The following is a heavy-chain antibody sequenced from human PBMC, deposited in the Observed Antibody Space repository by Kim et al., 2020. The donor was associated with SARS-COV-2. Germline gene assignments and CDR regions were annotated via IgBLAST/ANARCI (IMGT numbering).Heavy chain of an antibody. J-gene: IGHJ6*02. CDR2: ISRGSTNI. CDR1: GFTLSNYN. CDR3: ARDSGIGGSMDV. Sequence: GGSLRLSCEVSGFTLSNYNMKWARQAPGKGLEWVSHISRGSTNIYYADSVQGRFTVSRDNARNSLYLQMNSLRANDSAVYYCARDSGIGGSMDVWGQGA. D-gene: IGHD3-16*01. V-gene: IGHV3-48*04.